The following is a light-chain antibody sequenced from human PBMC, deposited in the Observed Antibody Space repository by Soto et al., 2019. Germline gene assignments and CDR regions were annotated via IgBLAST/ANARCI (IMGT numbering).Light chain of an antibody. CDR3: QQYGSSPCT. Sequence: EIVLTQSPGTLSLSPGDRATLSCRASQSVYRNFLAWYQQKPGQDPRLLIYGASSRATGIPDRFSGSGSGTDLSRIISRLEPEDFAVYYCQQYGSSPCTLVPGTKVHIK. J-gene: IGKJ3*01. CDR1: QSVYRNF. V-gene: IGKV3-20*01. CDR2: GAS.